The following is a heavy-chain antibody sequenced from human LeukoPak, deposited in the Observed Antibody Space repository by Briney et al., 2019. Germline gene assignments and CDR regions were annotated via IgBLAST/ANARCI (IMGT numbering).Heavy chain of an antibody. D-gene: IGHD3-22*01. Sequence: SETLSLTCTVSGGSISSSSYYWGWIRQPPGKGLEWIGSIYYNGSSYNNPSLKSRVTISVDTSKNQFSLKLSSVTAADTAVYFCARQRTDDSSGSLDYWGQGTLVTVSS. CDR2: IYYNGSS. J-gene: IGHJ4*02. CDR1: GGSISSSSYY. CDR3: ARQRTDDSSGSLDY. V-gene: IGHV4-39*07.